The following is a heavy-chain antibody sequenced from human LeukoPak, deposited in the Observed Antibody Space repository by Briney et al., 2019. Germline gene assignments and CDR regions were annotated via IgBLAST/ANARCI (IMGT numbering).Heavy chain of an antibody. V-gene: IGHV3-11*01. CDR3: ARRTTYGSQTYYYDY. CDR2: NNNNGNTI. D-gene: IGHD3-10*01. Sequence: GGSLRLSCAASGFSFSDYYMTWIRQAPGRGLEWISDNNNNGNTIQYADSVKGRFTISRDNAKNSLFLQMNSLRAEDTAMYFCARRTTYGSQTYYYDYCGQGTLVTVSS. J-gene: IGHJ4*02. CDR1: GFSFSDYY.